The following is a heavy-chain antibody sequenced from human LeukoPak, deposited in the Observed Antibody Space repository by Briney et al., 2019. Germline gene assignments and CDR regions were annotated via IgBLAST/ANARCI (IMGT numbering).Heavy chain of an antibody. CDR1: GGSFSGYY. CDR3: APSYFRHEPYYFDY. J-gene: IGHJ4*02. V-gene: IGHV4-34*01. D-gene: IGHD1-26*01. Sequence: PSETLSLTCAVFGGSFSGYYWSWIRQPPGKGLEWIGEINHSGSTNYNPSLKSRVTISVDTSKNQFSLKLSSVTAADTAVYYCAPSYFRHEPYYFDYWGQGTLVTVSS. CDR2: INHSGST.